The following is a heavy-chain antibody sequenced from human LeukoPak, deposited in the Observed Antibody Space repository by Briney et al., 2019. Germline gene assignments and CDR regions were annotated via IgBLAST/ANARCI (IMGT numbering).Heavy chain of an antibody. CDR2: IKEDGSAI. CDR1: GFTFSNYW. CDR3: ARDFWGSGDY. Sequence: GGSLRLSCAASGFTFSNYWMSWVRQAPVKGLEWVANIKEDGSAIYYRDSVKGRFTISRDNAKNSVYLQMNSLRGEDTAVYYCARDFWGSGDYWGQGALVTVSS. D-gene: IGHD7-27*01. J-gene: IGHJ4*02. V-gene: IGHV3-7*01.